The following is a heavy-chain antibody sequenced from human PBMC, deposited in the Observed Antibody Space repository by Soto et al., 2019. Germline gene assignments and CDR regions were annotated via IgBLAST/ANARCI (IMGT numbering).Heavy chain of an antibody. CDR3: ARGYCSGGNCYSGMDV. V-gene: IGHV1-69*13. CDR1: GGTFSTHA. J-gene: IGHJ6*02. CDR2: IIPISGTT. D-gene: IGHD2-15*01. Sequence: SVKVSCKASGGTFSTHAIIWVRQAPGHGLEWMGGIIPISGTTYYTQKFQGRVTITADEPTSTAFMELSSLKSDDTAVLYCARGYCSGGNCYSGMDVWGQGTMVTVSS.